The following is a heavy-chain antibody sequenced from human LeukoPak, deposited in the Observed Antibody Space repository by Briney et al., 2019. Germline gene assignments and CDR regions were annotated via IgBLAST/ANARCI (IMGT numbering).Heavy chain of an antibody. D-gene: IGHD3-22*01. Sequence: GASVKVSCKASGYTFTSYYMHWVRQAPGQGLEWMGWINPNSGGTNYAQKFQGRVTMTRDTSISTAYMELSRLRSDDTAVYYCARDLIYYDNDPLDYWGQGTLVTVSS. CDR1: GYTFTSYY. CDR2: INPNSGGT. CDR3: ARDLIYYDNDPLDY. J-gene: IGHJ4*02. V-gene: IGHV1-2*02.